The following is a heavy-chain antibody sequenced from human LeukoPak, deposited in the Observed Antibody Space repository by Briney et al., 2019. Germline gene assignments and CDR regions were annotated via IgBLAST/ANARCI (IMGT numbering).Heavy chain of an antibody. D-gene: IGHD4-23*01. CDR2: INHSGST. V-gene: IGHV4-34*01. J-gene: IGHJ2*01. CDR3: ARRRKSTVAGWYFDL. CDR1: GGSFSGYY. Sequence: KPSETLSLTCAVYGGSFSGYYWSCIRQPPGKGLEWIGEINHSGSTNYNPSLKSRVTISVDTSKNQFSLKLSSVTAADTAVYYCARRRKSTVAGWYFDLWGRGTLVTVSS.